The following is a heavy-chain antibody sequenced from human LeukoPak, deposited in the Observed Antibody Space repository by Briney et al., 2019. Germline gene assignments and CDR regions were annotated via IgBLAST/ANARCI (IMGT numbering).Heavy chain of an antibody. Sequence: XGSLRLSCAASGFTFSSYGMHWVRQAPGKGLEWVAVISYDGSNKYYADSVKGRFTISRDNSKNTLYPQMNSLRAEDTAVYYCAKDLGRYYYYYGMDVWGQGTTVTVSS. CDR2: ISYDGSNK. CDR3: AKDLGRYYYYYGMDV. J-gene: IGHJ6*02. CDR1: GFTFSSYG. V-gene: IGHV3-30*18.